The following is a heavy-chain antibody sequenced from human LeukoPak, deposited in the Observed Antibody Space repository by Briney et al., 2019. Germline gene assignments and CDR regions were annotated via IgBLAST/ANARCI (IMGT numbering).Heavy chain of an antibody. Sequence: GGSLRLSCAGSGFTFSNYAMNWVRQAPGKGLEWVSDISGSGGDTYYADSVKGRFTISRDNSKNTLYLQMNSLRAEDTAVYYSAKRSRDGYNSPLEYWGQGTLVTVSS. CDR2: ISGSGGDT. J-gene: IGHJ4*02. V-gene: IGHV3-23*01. D-gene: IGHD5-24*01. CDR1: GFTFSNYA. CDR3: AKRSRDGYNSPLEY.